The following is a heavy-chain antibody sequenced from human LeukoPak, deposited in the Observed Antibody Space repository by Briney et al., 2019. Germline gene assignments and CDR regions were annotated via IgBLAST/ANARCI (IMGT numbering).Heavy chain of an antibody. CDR1: GFTFSSYA. CDR2: ISGSDGST. D-gene: IGHD1-26*01. Sequence: PGGSLRLSCAASGFTFSSYAMSWVRQAPGKGLEWVSGISGSDGSTYYADSVKGRFTISRDNSKNTLYLQMISLRAEDTAIYYCAKQKYSGSYPYFDYWGQGTLVTVSS. J-gene: IGHJ4*02. V-gene: IGHV3-23*01. CDR3: AKQKYSGSYPYFDY.